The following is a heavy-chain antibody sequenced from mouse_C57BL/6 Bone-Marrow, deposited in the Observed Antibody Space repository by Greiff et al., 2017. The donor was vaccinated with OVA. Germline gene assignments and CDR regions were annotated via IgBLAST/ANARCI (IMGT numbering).Heavy chain of an antibody. V-gene: IGHV1-69*01. D-gene: IGHD2-2*01. Sequence: QVQLKQPGAELVMPGASVKLSCKASGYTFTSYWMHWVKQRPGQGLEWIGEIDPSDSYTNYNQKFKGKSTLTVDKSSSTAYMPLSSLTSEDSAVYYCAREGYDVDWYFDVWGTGTTVTVSA. CDR3: AREGYDVDWYFDV. CDR1: GYTFTSYW. CDR2: IDPSDSYT. J-gene: IGHJ1*03.